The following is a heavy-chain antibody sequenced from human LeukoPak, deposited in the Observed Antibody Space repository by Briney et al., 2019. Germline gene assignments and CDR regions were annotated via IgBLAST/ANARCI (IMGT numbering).Heavy chain of an antibody. CDR2: IWYDGSNK. V-gene: IGHV3-33*01. D-gene: IGHD4-17*01. J-gene: IGHJ4*02. CDR1: GFTFSSYC. CDR3: ARSPDYGDYYFDY. Sequence: PGRSLSLSCAASGFTFSSYCMHWVRQAPSKWLGWVAVIWYDGSNKYYADSVKGRFTISRDNSKNTLYLQMNSLRAEDTAVYYCARSPDYGDYYFDYWGRGTLVIVSS.